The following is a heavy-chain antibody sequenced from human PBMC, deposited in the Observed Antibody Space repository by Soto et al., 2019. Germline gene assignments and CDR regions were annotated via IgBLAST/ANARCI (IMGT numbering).Heavy chain of an antibody. Sequence: ASVKVSCKASGYTFTSYAMHWVRQDPEQRLEWMGWINAGNGNTKYSQKFQGRVTITRDTSASTAYMELSSLRSEDTAVYYCARDSGYSSGWYGFDYWGQGTLVTVSS. CDR3: ARDSGYSSGWYGFDY. CDR1: GYTFTSYA. V-gene: IGHV1-3*01. J-gene: IGHJ4*02. D-gene: IGHD6-19*01. CDR2: INAGNGNT.